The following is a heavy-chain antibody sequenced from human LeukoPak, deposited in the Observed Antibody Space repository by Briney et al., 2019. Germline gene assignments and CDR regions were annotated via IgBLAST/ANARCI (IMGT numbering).Heavy chain of an antibody. CDR2: INHSGST. V-gene: IGHV4-34*01. CDR3: ARGRGSAYYYGSGSRYFDY. J-gene: IGHJ4*02. CDR1: GGSFSGYY. D-gene: IGHD3-10*01. Sequence: PSETLSLTCAVYGGSFSGYYRSWIRRPPGKGLEWIGEINHSGSTHYNPSLKSRVTISVDTSKYQFSLKLSSVTAADTAVYYCARGRGSAYYYGSGSRYFDYRGQGTLVTVSS.